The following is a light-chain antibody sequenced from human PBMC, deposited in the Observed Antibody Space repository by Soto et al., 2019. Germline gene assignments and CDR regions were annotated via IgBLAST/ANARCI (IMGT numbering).Light chain of an antibody. Sequence: NQRTQYPSSLPASIGDSVTITCRASQTSIGYLNWYQQKPGKAPRLLINAASNLQSGVPSRFRGSGSETDFTLTITSLQPEDFATYYSQQRYTTPRTFGQGTKV. V-gene: IGKV1-39*01. CDR2: AAS. CDR1: QTSIGY. J-gene: IGKJ1*01. CDR3: QQRYTTPRT.